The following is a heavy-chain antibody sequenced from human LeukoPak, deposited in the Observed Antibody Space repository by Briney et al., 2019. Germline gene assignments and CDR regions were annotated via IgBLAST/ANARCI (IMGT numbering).Heavy chain of an antibody. V-gene: IGHV3-48*01. D-gene: IGHD5/OR15-5a*01. J-gene: IGHJ4*02. Sequence: RARGSLRLSCAASGVTFSAYSMNWVRQAPGKGLEWVSSFSSSSSTLYYADSVKGRFTISRDNAKNSLYLQMNSLRAEDTAVYYCAVSFDYWGQGTLVTVSS. CDR3: AVSFDY. CDR2: FSSSSSTL. CDR1: GVTFSAYS.